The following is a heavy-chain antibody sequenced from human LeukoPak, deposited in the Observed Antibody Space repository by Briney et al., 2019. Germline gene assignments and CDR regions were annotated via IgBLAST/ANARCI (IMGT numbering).Heavy chain of an antibody. V-gene: IGHV3-48*01. CDR2: ISSSSSTI. CDR1: GFTFSSYS. CDR3: AKAYCSSLSCYNHYYYYYMDV. Sequence: GGSLRLSCAVSGFTFSSYSMNWVRQAPGKGLEWLSYISSSSSTIYYADSVKGRFTISRDNAKNSLFLQMNSLRAEDTAMYHCAKAYCSSLSCYNHYYYYYMDVWGKGTTVTVSS. J-gene: IGHJ6*03. D-gene: IGHD2-15*01.